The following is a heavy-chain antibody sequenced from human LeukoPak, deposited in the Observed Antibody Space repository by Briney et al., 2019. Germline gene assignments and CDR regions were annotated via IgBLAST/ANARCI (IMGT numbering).Heavy chain of an antibody. CDR2: ISSSSSYI. D-gene: IGHD1-1*01. V-gene: IGHV3-21*01. CDR3: ARDPRQYYFDY. CDR1: GFTFSSYS. Sequence: GGSLRLSCAASGFTFSSYSMNWVRQAPGKGLEWVSSISSSSSYIYYADSVKGRFTISRDNAKNSLYLQMNSPRAEDTAVYYCARDPRQYYFDYWGQGTLVTVSS. J-gene: IGHJ4*02.